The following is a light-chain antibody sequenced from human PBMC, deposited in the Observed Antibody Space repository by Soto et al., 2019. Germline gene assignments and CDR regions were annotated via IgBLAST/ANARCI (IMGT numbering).Light chain of an antibody. CDR3: QQYDSSLIT. J-gene: IGKJ5*01. CDR2: GAS. CDR1: QSVSSNY. V-gene: IGKV3-20*01. Sequence: EIVLTQSPGTLSLSPGERATLSCRASQSVSSNYLAWYQQKPGQAPRLLIHGASSRATGIPDRFSGSGSGTDFSLTISRLEPEDFAVYTCQQYDSSLITFGQGTRLEIK.